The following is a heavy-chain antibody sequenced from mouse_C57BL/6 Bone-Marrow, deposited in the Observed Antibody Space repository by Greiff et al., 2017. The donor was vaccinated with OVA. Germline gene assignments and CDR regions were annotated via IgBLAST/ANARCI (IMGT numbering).Heavy chain of an antibody. V-gene: IGHV1-66*01. Sequence: VQLQQSGPELVKPGASVKISCKASGYSFTSYYIHWVKQRPGQGLEWIGWIYPGRGNTKYNEKIKGKATLTADTFASTAYLQLSSLASEDSAVYYCARWGYPPWFAYWGQGTLVTVSA. CDR1: GYSFTSYY. J-gene: IGHJ3*01. CDR3: ARWGYPPWFAY. CDR2: IYPGRGNT.